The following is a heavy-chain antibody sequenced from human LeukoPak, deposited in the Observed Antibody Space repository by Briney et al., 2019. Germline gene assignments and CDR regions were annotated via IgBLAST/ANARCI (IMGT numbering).Heavy chain of an antibody. J-gene: IGHJ4*02. V-gene: IGHV5-51*01. Sequence: GEPLKISCKGSGYSFIRNWIGWVRQMPGKGLEWMAIIYPGDSDTRYSPAFQGQVTISADKSISTAYLQWSSLTASDTAMYYCARLGTSATYFDLWGQGTLVTVSS. D-gene: IGHD2-15*01. CDR1: GYSFIRNW. CDR3: ARLGTSATYFDL. CDR2: IYPGDSDT.